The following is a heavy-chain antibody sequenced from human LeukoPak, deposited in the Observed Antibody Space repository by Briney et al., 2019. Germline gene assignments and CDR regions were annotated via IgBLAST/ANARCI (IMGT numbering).Heavy chain of an antibody. CDR3: ARPYCSGGDCLRYFDL. J-gene: IGHJ2*01. V-gene: IGHV1-8*01. CDR1: GYTFTSYD. D-gene: IGHD2-15*01. CDR2: MNPISGNT. Sequence: ASVRVSCKASGYTFTSYDISWVRQATGQGLERMGWMNPISGNTGYAQKFQGRVTMTRSTSISTAYMELSSLRSEDTAVYYCARPYCSGGDCLRYFDLWGRGTLITVSS.